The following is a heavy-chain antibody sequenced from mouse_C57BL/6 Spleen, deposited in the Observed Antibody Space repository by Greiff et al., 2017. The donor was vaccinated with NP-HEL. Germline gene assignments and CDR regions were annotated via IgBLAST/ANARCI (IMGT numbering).Heavy chain of an antibody. CDR1: GYAFTNYL. D-gene: IGHD1-1*01. Sequence: QVQLQQSGAELVRPGTSVKVSCKASGYAFTNYLIEWVKQRPGQGLEWIGVINPGSGGTNYNEKFKGKATLTADKSSSTAYMQLSSLTSEDSAVYFRARGEYYGSSYGYAMDYWGQGTSVTVSA. J-gene: IGHJ4*01. CDR2: INPGSGGT. CDR3: ARGEYYGSSYGYAMDY. V-gene: IGHV1-54*01.